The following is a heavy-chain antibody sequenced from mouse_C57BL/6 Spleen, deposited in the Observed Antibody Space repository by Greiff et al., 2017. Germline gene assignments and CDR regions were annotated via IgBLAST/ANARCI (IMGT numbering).Heavy chain of an antibody. J-gene: IGHJ2*01. D-gene: IGHD1-1*01. Sequence: EVQGVESGGDLVKPGGSLKLSCAASGFTFSSYGMSWVRQTPDKRLEWVATISSGGSYTYYPDSVKGRFTISRDNAKNTLYLQMSSLKSEDTAMYYCARQTGGSSYTGYFDYWGQGTTLTVSS. V-gene: IGHV5-6*01. CDR2: ISSGGSYT. CDR1: GFTFSSYG. CDR3: ARQTGGSSYTGYFDY.